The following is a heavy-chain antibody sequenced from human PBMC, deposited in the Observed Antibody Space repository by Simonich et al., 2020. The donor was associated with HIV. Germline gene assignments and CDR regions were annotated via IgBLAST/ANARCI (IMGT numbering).Heavy chain of an antibody. CDR1: GGSFSDYY. CDR3: ARGGGNPNY. D-gene: IGHD1-1*01. V-gene: IGHV4-34*01. CDR2: INHKGRT. Sequence: QVQLQQWGAGLLKPSETLSLTCTVYGGSFSDYYWSWIRQPPGKGLEWIGEINHKGRTNYNPSLKSRFSISIDTSKNQFSLKLSSVTAADTAVYYCARGGGNPNYWGQGTLVTVSS. J-gene: IGHJ4*02.